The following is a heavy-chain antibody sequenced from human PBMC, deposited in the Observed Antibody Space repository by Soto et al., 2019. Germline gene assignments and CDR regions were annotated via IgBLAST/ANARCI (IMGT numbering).Heavy chain of an antibody. J-gene: IGHJ4*02. CDR3: ARGGVAFDY. Sequence: GGSLRLSCAASGFTFSTHTMHWVRQAPDKGLEWVAVVSYVGSNKHYADPVKGRFTISRDNSNNTLYLQMNSLRAEDTAVYYCARGGVAFDYWGQGILVTVSS. V-gene: IGHV3-30-3*01. D-gene: IGHD6-13*01. CDR2: VSYVGSNK. CDR1: GFTFSTHT.